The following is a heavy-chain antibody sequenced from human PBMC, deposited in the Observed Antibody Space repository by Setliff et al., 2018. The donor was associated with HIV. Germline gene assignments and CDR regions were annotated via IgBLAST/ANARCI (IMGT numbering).Heavy chain of an antibody. V-gene: IGHV4-39*07. CDR3: ATWGRNNWNYFSY. J-gene: IGHJ4*02. D-gene: IGHD1-20*01. Sequence: SETLSLTCIVSSGSITSSNYYWGWIRQPPGKGLEWIGNIYYSGSTYYNPSLKSRVTISVDTSKNQFSLKLSSVTAADTAVYYCATWGRNNWNYFSYWGQGTLVTVSS. CDR1: SGSITSSNYY. CDR2: IYYSGST.